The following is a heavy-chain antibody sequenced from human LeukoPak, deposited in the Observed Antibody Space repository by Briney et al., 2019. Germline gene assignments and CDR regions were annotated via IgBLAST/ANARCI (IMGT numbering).Heavy chain of an antibody. Sequence: PGGSLRLSCAASGFTFSSYAMHWVRQAPGKGLEWVAVISYDGSNKYYADSVKGRFTISRDNSKNTLYLQMNSLRAEDMAVYYCAKDLYSSSWGLDYWGQGTLVTVSS. D-gene: IGHD6-13*01. J-gene: IGHJ4*02. CDR1: GFTFSSYA. V-gene: IGHV3-30-3*01. CDR2: ISYDGSNK. CDR3: AKDLYSSSWGLDY.